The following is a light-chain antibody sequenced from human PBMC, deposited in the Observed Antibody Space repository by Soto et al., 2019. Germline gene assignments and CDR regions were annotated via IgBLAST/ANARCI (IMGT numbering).Light chain of an antibody. Sequence: EIVLTQSPATLSLSPGERATLSCRASQSVGSYLAWYQHKPGRAPRLLINDASNRATGIPARFSGSGSGTNFTLTISSLEPEDFAVYSCQQRSQSITFGQGTRLEIK. V-gene: IGKV3-11*01. CDR2: DAS. J-gene: IGKJ5*01. CDR1: QSVGSY. CDR3: QQRSQSIT.